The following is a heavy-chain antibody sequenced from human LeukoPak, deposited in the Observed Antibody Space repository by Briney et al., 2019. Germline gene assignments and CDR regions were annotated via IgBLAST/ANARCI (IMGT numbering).Heavy chain of an antibody. CDR1: GYTFTSYG. V-gene: IGHV1-18*01. Sequence: ASVKVSCKASGYTFTSYGISWVRQAPGQGLEWMGWISAYNGNTNYAQKLQGRVTMTTDTSTSTAYMELRSLRSDDTAVYYCARDSTPLYYYYYYMDVSGKGTTVTVSS. J-gene: IGHJ6*03. D-gene: IGHD2-15*01. CDR3: ARDSTPLYYYYYYMDV. CDR2: ISAYNGNT.